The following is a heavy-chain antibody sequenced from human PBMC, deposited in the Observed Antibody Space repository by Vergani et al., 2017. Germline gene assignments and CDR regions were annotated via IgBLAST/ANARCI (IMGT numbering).Heavy chain of an antibody. Sequence: QVQLVESGGGVVQPGRSLRLSCAASGFTFSSYAMHWVRQAPGKGLEWVAVISYDGSNKYYADSVKGRFTISRDNSKNTLYLQMNSLRAEDTAVYYCARYCRIVGASNSLADYWGQGTLVTVSS. D-gene: IGHD1-26*01. CDR3: ARYCRIVGASNSLADY. V-gene: IGHV3-30-3*01. J-gene: IGHJ4*02. CDR1: GFTFSSYA. CDR2: ISYDGSNK.